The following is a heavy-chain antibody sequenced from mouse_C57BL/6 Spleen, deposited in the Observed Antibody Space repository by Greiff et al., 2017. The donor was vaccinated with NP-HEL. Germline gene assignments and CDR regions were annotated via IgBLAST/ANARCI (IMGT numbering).Heavy chain of an antibody. V-gene: IGHV3-6*01. CDR3: ARVDYYGSSWWYFDV. D-gene: IGHD1-1*01. CDR2: ISYDGSN. J-gene: IGHJ1*03. CDR1: GYSITSGYY. Sequence: EVKLQESGPGLVKPSQSLSLTCSVTGYSITSGYYWNWIRQFPGNKLEWMGYISYDGSNNYNPSLKNRISITRDTSKNQFFLKLNSVTTEDTATYYCARVDYYGSSWWYFDVWGTGTTVTVSS.